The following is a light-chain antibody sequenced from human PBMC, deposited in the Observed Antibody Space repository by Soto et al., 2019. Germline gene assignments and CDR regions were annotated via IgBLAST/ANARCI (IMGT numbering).Light chain of an antibody. CDR3: QSYDSSLSAAV. CDR2: GNS. CDR1: SSNIGAGYD. J-gene: IGLJ7*01. Sequence: QSVLTQPPSVSGAPGQRVTISCTGSSSNIGAGYDVHWYQQLPGTAPKLLIYGNSNRPSGVPDRFSGSKSGTSASLAITGLQAEDEADYYCQSYDSSLSAAVFGGGTPLTVL. V-gene: IGLV1-40*01.